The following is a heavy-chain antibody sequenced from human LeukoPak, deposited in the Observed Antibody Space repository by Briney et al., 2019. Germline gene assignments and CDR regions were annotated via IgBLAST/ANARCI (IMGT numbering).Heavy chain of an antibody. V-gene: IGHV1-18*01. Sequence: GASVKVSCKASGYIFTTYGISWVRQAPGQGLEWMGWISAYNGNTNYAQKFQGRVTMTEDTSTDTAYMELSSLRSEDTAVYYCATDLYLYDNSGENAGWFDPWGQGTLVTVSS. CDR2: ISAYNGNT. CDR1: GYIFTTYG. J-gene: IGHJ5*02. D-gene: IGHD3-22*01. CDR3: ATDLYLYDNSGENAGWFDP.